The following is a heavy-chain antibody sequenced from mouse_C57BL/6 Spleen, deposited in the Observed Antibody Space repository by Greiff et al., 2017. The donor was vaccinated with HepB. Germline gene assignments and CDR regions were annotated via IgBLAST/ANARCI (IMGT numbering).Heavy chain of an antibody. D-gene: IGHD1-1*01. J-gene: IGHJ2*01. CDR3: ARGTTVVAHFDY. CDR1: GYAFSSSW. Sequence: QVQLQQSGPELVKPGASVKISCKASGYAFSSSWMNWVKQRPGKGLEWIGRIYPGDGDTNYNGKFKGKATLTADKSSSTAYMQLSSLTSEDSAVYFCARGTTVVAHFDYWGQGTTLTVSS. CDR2: IYPGDGDT. V-gene: IGHV1-82*01.